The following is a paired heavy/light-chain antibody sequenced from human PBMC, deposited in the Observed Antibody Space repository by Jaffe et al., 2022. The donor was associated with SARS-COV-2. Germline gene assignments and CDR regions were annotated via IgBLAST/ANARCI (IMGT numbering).Heavy chain of an antibody. Sequence: QVQLQESGPGLVRPSQTLSLTCTVSGGSMDSSAYYWGWVRHLPGKGLDYIGYIEYSGSTYYNPSLESRVIMSIDTSKNLFSLNLTSVTAADTALYYCARAHVSYYYDGSGYSVSLYYFDFWGQGTLVTVSS. CDR1: GGSMDSSAYY. V-gene: IGHV4-31*03. CDR2: IEYSGST. J-gene: IGHJ4*02. D-gene: IGHD3-22*01. CDR3: ARAHVSYYYDGSGYSVSLYYFDF.
Light chain of an antibody. CDR3: QQYDKWPSLT. V-gene: IGKV3-15*01. CDR2: GAS. Sequence: EVVMTQSPATLSVSPGERATLSCRASQSISSHLAWYQLKPGQAPRLLIYGASTRATGIPARFSGSGSGTEFTLSISSLQSEDLAVYYCQQYDKWPSLTFGGGTTVEIK. CDR1: QSISSH. J-gene: IGKJ4*01.